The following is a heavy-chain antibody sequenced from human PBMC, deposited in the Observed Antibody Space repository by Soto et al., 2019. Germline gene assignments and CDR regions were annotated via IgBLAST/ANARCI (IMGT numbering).Heavy chain of an antibody. Sequence: QVQLVQYGAEVKKPGSSVKVSCKASRDTFTTYALGWVRQAPGQGFEWLGGIVPFIGAANYAQKFQSRVTITADQSTSTVFMELRSLTSEDTAVYYCARSNIYSSSRRNRFDPWVQGPMVTVSS. J-gene: IGHJ5*02. CDR2: IVPFIGAA. CDR3: ARSNIYSSSRRNRFDP. D-gene: IGHD6-13*01. CDR1: RDTFTTYA. V-gene: IGHV1-69*01.